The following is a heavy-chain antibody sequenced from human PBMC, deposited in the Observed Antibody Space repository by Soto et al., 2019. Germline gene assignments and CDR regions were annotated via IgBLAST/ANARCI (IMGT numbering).Heavy chain of an antibody. Sequence: PGGSLRLSCAASGFTFSSYWMSWVRQAPGKGLEWVANIKQDGSEKYYVDSVKGRFTISRDNAKNSLYLQMNSLRAEDTAVYYCARDYDILTGSIPRYWAQGTLVTVSS. J-gene: IGHJ4*02. D-gene: IGHD3-9*01. CDR2: IKQDGSEK. CDR1: GFTFSSYW. CDR3: ARDYDILTGSIPRY. V-gene: IGHV3-7*01.